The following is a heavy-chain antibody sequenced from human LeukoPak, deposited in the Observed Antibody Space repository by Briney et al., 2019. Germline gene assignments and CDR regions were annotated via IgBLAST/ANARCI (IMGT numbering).Heavy chain of an antibody. CDR2: IYHSGST. CDR1: GGSFSGYY. V-gene: IGHV4-34*01. J-gene: IGHJ6*03. Sequence: SETLSLTCAVYGGSFSGYYWSWIRQPPGKGLEWIGEIYHSGSTNYNPSLKSRVTISVDTSKNQFSLKLSSVTAADTAVYYCARVHGGNWSPYSYYYYYMDVWGKGTTVSVSS. CDR3: ARVHGGNWSPYSYYYYYMDV. D-gene: IGHD4-23*01.